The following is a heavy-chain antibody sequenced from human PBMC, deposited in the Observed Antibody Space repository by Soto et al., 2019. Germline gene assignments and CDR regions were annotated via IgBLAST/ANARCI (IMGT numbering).Heavy chain of an antibody. CDR2: INPNSGGT. CDR3: ARGSGTVSSSWYTGYYYYYGMDV. V-gene: IGHV1-2*04. CDR1: GYTFTGYY. D-gene: IGHD6-13*01. Sequence: QVPLVQSGAEVKKPGASVKVSCKASGYTFTGYYMHWVRQAPGQGLEWMGWINPNSGGTNYAQKFQGWVTMTRDTSISTAYMELSRLRSDDTAVYYCARGSGTVSSSWYTGYYYYYGMDVWGQGTTVTVSS. J-gene: IGHJ6*02.